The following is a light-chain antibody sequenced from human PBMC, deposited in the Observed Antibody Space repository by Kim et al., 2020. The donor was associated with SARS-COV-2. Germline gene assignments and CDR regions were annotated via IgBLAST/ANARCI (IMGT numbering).Light chain of an antibody. J-gene: IGKJ4*01. V-gene: IGKV1-5*03. CDR1: QIINSW. CDR3: QQYDSYPLT. CDR2: KTS. Sequence: AFVGDRVTTTCRASQIINSWLAWYQQKRGEAPKLLIYKTSTLESGVPSRFSGSGSGTEFTLTISSLQPDDFATYYCQQYDSYPLTFGGGTKVDIK.